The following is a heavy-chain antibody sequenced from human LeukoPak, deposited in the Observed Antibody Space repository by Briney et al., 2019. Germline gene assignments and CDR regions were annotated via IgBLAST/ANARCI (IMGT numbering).Heavy chain of an antibody. CDR3: ARVADSRDWYYFDY. CDR2: INNNGDNT. Sequence: GGSLRLSCAASGFTFSNYVVHWVRQAPEKGLEYVSAINNNGDNTYYTDSVKGRFTISRDNSKSTLYLQMGSLRAEDMAVYYCARVADSRDWYYFDYWGQGTLVTVST. D-gene: IGHD6-19*01. V-gene: IGHV3-64*02. J-gene: IGHJ4*02. CDR1: GFTFSNYV.